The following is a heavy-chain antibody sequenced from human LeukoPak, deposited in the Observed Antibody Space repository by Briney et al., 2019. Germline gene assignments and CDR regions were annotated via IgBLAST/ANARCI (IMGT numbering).Heavy chain of an antibody. CDR1: GYTFTGYY. Sequence: GASVKVSCKASGYTFTGYYMHWVRQAPGQGLEWMGWINPNSGGTNYAQKFQGRVTMTRDTSISTAYMELSRLRSDDTAVYYCARAVAGTTYYYYYYMDVWGKGTTVTVSS. V-gene: IGHV1-2*02. CDR2: INPNSGGT. D-gene: IGHD6-19*01. CDR3: ARAVAGTTYYYYYYMDV. J-gene: IGHJ6*03.